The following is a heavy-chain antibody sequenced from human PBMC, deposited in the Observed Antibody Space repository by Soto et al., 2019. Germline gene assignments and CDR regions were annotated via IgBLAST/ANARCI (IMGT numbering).Heavy chain of an antibody. CDR2: IYSGGST. CDR3: ASGRDSGASRFFQL. CDR1: GFTVSSNY. J-gene: IGHJ1*01. D-gene: IGHD2-15*01. V-gene: IGHV3-66*01. Sequence: EVQLVESGGGLVQPGGSLRLSRAASGFTVSSNYMSWVRQAPGKGLEWVSVIYSGGSTYYADSVKGRFTIYRDNSKNTLHSQMNSLRAEDTAVYYCASGRDSGASRFFQLWGQGTQVTVSS.